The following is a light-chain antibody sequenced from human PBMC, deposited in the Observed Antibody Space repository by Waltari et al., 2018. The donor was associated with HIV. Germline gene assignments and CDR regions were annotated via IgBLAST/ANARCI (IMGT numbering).Light chain of an antibody. Sequence: QSVLTQPPSASGTPGQRVTISCSGRSSNTGSDTVNWYQQLPGTAPKLLIYSNNQRPSGVPDRFSGSKSGTSASLAISGLQSEDEADYYCAAWDDSLNVVFGGGTKLTVL. CDR2: SNN. J-gene: IGLJ2*01. CDR3: AAWDDSLNVV. CDR1: SSNTGSDT. V-gene: IGLV1-44*01.